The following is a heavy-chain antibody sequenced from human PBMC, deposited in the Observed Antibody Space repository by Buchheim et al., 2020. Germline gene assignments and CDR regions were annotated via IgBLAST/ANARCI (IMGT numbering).Heavy chain of an antibody. CDR1: GFTFGTYS. D-gene: IGHD2-15*01. J-gene: IGHJ6*02. CDR3: ARVAAVYDYYYAMDV. CDR2: ISYDGINK. Sequence: QVQLVESGGGVVQPGGSLRLSCEASGFTFGTYSMHWVRQAPGKGLEWVAVISYDGINKYYADSVTGRFTISRDNSKNTLYLQMNSLRPEDTALYYCARVAAVYDYYYAMDVWGQGTT. V-gene: IGHV3-30-3*01.